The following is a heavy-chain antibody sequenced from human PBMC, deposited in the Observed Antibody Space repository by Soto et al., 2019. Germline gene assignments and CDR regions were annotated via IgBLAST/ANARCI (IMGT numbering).Heavy chain of an antibody. J-gene: IGHJ5*02. D-gene: IGHD2-15*01. CDR3: ARHLRVDDCSGGSRYYPGLIGP. CDR2: IYPGDSDT. Sequence: PGESLKISCKGSGYSFTSYWIGWVRQMPGKGLEWMGIIYPGDSDTRYSPSFQGQVTISADKSISTAYLQWSSLKASDTAMYYCARHLRVDDCSGGSRYYPGLIGPWGQGTLVTSPQ. V-gene: IGHV5-51*01. CDR1: GYSFTSYW.